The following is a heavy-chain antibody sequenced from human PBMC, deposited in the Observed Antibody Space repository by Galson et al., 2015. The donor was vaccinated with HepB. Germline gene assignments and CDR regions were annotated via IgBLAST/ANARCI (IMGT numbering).Heavy chain of an antibody. V-gene: IGHV4-61*02. D-gene: IGHD3-3*01. CDR3: ARQLYDFWSGYYYYGMDV. CDR2: IYTSGST. CDR1: GGSISSGSYY. Sequence: TLSLTCTVSGGSISSGSYYWSWIRQPAGKGLEWIGRIYTSGSTNYNPSLKSRVTISVDTSKNQFSLKLSSVTAADTAVYYCARQLYDFWSGYYYYGMDVWGQGTTVTVSS. J-gene: IGHJ6*02.